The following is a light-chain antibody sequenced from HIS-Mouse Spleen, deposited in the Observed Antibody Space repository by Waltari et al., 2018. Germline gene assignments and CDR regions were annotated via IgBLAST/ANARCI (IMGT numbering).Light chain of an antibody. V-gene: IGKV4-1*01. CDR2: WAS. CDR1: QSVLYSSNNKNY. J-gene: IGKJ2*01. CDR3: QQYYSTPYT. Sequence: DIVMIQSPDSMAVSLGETTTITCKSSQSVLYSSNNKNYLAWSQQKQGQPPKLLIYWASTRESGVPDRCSGSGSGTDFTLTISSLQAEDVAVYSCQQYYSTPYTFGQWTKLEIK.